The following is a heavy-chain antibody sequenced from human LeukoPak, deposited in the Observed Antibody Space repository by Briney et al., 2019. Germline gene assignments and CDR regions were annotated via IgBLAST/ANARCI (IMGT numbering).Heavy chain of an antibody. CDR3: ARSGRGVDSFYYMDV. CDR2: IKHDGSEKQDGSEK. D-gene: IGHD3-10*01. J-gene: IGHJ6*03. Sequence: GGSLRLSCVASGFTFSQYWMSWVRQAPGKGLEWVANIKHDGSEKQDGSEKNYVDSVKGRFTISRDNAKNSLYLQMNSLRAEDTAVYYCARSGRGVDSFYYMDVWGKGTTVTVSS. CDR1: GFTFSQYW. V-gene: IGHV3-7*01.